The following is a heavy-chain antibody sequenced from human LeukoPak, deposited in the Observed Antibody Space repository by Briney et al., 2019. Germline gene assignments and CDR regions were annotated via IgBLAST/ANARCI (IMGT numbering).Heavy chain of an antibody. CDR2: IKHDGSEK. Sequence: GGSLRLSCAASGFTFSSYCMSWVRQAPGKGLEWVANIKHDGSEKHYVDSVKGRFTISRDNGKNSLSLQMNSLGAEDTAVYYCARDHSRIDFWGQGTLVTVSS. D-gene: IGHD1-14*01. CDR3: ARDHSRIDF. V-gene: IGHV3-7*04. CDR1: GFTFSSYC. J-gene: IGHJ4*02.